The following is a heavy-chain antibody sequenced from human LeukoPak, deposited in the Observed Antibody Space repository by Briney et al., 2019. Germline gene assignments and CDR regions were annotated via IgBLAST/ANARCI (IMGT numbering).Heavy chain of an antibody. CDR3: ARDHDFWSGYGKDAFDI. V-gene: IGHV4-34*01. J-gene: IGHJ3*02. CDR2: INHSGST. D-gene: IGHD3-3*01. CDR1: GGSFSGYY. Sequence: KSSETLSLTCAVYGGSFSGYYWSWIRQPPGKGLEWIGEINHSGSTNYNPSLKSRVTISVDTSKNQFSLKLSSVTAADTAVYYCARDHDFWSGYGKDAFDIWGQGTMVTVSS.